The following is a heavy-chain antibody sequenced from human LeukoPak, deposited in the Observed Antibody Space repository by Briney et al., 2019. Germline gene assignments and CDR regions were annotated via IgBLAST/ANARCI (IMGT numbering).Heavy chain of an antibody. CDR2: IYHSGST. J-gene: IGHJ4*02. D-gene: IGHD1-26*01. V-gene: IGHV4-38-2*02. CDR1: GYSISSGYY. CDR3: ARGIVGATYFDY. Sequence: PSETLSLTCTVSGYSISSGYYWGWIRQPPGQGLEWIGSIYHSGSTYYNPSLKSRVTISVDTSKYQFSLKLSSVTAADTAVYYCARGIVGATYFDYWGQGTLVTVSS.